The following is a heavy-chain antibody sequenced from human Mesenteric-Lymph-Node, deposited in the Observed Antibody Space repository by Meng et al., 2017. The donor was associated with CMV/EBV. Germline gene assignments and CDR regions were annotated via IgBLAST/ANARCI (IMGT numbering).Heavy chain of an antibody. CDR2: INPNSGGT. CDR3: AAPREPSITIFGVAPGYYGMDV. CDR1: GYTFTGYY. D-gene: IGHD3-3*01. J-gene: IGHJ6*02. V-gene: IGHV1-2*02. Sequence: ASVKVSCKASGYTFTGYYMHWVRQAPGQGLEWMGWINPNSGGTNYSQKFQGRVTMTTDTSIRTAYMELSRLRSDDTAVYYCAAPREPSITIFGVAPGYYGMDVWGQGTTVTVSS.